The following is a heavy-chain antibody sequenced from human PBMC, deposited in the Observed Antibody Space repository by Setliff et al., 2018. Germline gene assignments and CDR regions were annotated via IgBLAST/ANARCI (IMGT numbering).Heavy chain of an antibody. J-gene: IGHJ4*02. V-gene: IGHV1-46*03. CDR1: GYTLTNYY. CDR3: ARSTSWFSTNY. Sequence: GASVKVSCKASGYTLTNYYMHWVRQAPGQGLEWMGIINPSGGLTRYAQKFQGRVTMTRDTSTSTVYMELSSLRSEDTAVYYCARSTSWFSTNYWGQGTPVTVSS. D-gene: IGHD2-2*01. CDR2: INPSGGLT.